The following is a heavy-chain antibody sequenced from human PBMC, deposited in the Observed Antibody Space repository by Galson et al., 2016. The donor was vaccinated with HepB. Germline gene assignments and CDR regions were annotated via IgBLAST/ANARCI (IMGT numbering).Heavy chain of an antibody. V-gene: IGHV3-48*03. J-gene: IGHJ6*02. CDR3: ARDFDFWNGFPHGMDV. CDR2: ISVGSNTI. D-gene: IGHD3-3*01. Sequence: SLRLSCAASGFTFSNYDMSWVRQAPGKGLEWVSYISVGSNTIYYADSVKGRFTVSRDDAERTLYLQMESLRAEDTAVYYCARDFDFWNGFPHGMDVWGQGTTVTVSS. CDR1: GFTFSNYD.